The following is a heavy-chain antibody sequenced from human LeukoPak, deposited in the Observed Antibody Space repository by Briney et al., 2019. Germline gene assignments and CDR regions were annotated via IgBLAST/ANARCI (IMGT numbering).Heavy chain of an antibody. D-gene: IGHD3-22*01. CDR3: ARVTQPRTYYYDSSGYSPKNYYYYMDV. J-gene: IGHJ6*03. CDR1: GYSFTSYY. V-gene: IGHV1-8*01. Sequence: GASVKVSCKASGYSFTSYYMHWVRQAPGQGLEWMGWMNPNSGNTGYAQKFQGRVTMTRNTSISTAYMELSSLRSEDTAVYYCARVTQPRTYYYDSSGYSPKNYYYYMDVWGKGTTVTISS. CDR2: MNPNSGNT.